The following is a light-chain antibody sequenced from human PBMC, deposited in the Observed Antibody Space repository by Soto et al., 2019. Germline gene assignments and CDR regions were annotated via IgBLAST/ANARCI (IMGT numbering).Light chain of an antibody. J-gene: IGKJ2*01. CDR2: ASS. V-gene: IGKV1-39*01. Sequence: DIQMTQSPSSLSASVGDRVTITCRASQGISAYLLWYQQIQGTAPKLLIYASSNLLIWVPSRLSGSGSGTNFTLPISSLQPEYFATYYCQQSYKTPHTFGHGTKLET. CDR3: QQSYKTPHT. CDR1: QGISAY.